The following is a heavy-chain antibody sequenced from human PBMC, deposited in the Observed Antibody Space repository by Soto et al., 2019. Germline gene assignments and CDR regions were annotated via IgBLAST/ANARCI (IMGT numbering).Heavy chain of an antibody. J-gene: IGHJ6*02. D-gene: IGHD2-15*01. Sequence: QVQLVESGGGVVQPGRSLRLSCAASGFTFSSYGMHWVRQAPGKGLEWVAVISYDGSNKNYADYVKGRFTISRDNSKHTLYLKMNSLRAEDTAVYYCAKDWGDIVVVAAARYGMDVWGQGPTVTVSS. CDR3: AKDWGDIVVVAAARYGMDV. CDR1: GFTFSSYG. CDR2: ISYDGSNK. V-gene: IGHV3-30*18.